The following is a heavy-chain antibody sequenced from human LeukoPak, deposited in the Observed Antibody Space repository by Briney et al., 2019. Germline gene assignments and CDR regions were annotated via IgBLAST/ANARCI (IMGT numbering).Heavy chain of an antibody. V-gene: IGHV1-46*01. CDR1: GYSFSTYF. Sequence: ASVKVSCKTSGYSFSTYFMHWVRQAPGQGLEWMGIINPSGGSTSYAQKFQGRVTMTRDMSTGTVYMELSSLRSEDTAVYYCARDMVHSGYFQYWGQGTLVTVSS. CDR2: INPSGGST. D-gene: IGHD1-26*01. CDR3: ARDMVHSGYFQY. J-gene: IGHJ1*01.